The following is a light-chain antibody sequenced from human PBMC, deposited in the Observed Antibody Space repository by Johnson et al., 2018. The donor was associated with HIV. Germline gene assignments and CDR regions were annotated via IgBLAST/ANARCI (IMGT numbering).Light chain of an antibody. Sequence: HSVLTQPPSVSAAPGQKVTIYCSGSSSNVGNNYVSWYQQLPGTAPKLLIYENNKRPSGIPDRFSGSKSGTSATLDITGLQSGDEADYYCGTWDSSLSAGGGFGTGTKVTVL. CDR1: SSNVGNNY. CDR3: GTWDSSLSAGGG. J-gene: IGLJ1*01. V-gene: IGLV1-51*02. CDR2: ENN.